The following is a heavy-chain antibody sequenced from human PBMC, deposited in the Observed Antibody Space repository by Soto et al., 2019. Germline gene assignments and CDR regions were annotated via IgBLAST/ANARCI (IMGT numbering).Heavy chain of an antibody. D-gene: IGHD4-17*01. V-gene: IGHV4-30-4*01. J-gene: IGHJ2*01. CDR1: GGSISSGDYY. Sequence: QVQLQESGPGLVKPSQTLSLTCTVSGGSISSGDYYWSWIRQPPGKGLEWIGYIYYSGSTYYNPSLKSRVTISVDTSKNQFSLKLSSVTAADTAVYYCARDGGDGDYARGWYFDLWGRGTLVTVSS. CDR2: IYYSGST. CDR3: ARDGGDGDYARGWYFDL.